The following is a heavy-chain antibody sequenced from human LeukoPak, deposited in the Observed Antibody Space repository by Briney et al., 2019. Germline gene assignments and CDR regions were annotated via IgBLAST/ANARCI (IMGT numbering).Heavy chain of an antibody. V-gene: IGHV3-21*04. D-gene: IGHD2-21*01. CDR2: ISTSSSYI. CDR1: GFTFSTYT. CDR3: ARDGGDCAGDSCYVDY. Sequence: PGGSLRLSCAASGFTFSTYTMNWVRQAPGKGLEWVSFISTSSSYIYYADSMKGRFTISRDNAKNSLSLQMNSLRAEDTAFYYCARDGGDCAGDSCYVDYWGQGTLVTISS. J-gene: IGHJ4*02.